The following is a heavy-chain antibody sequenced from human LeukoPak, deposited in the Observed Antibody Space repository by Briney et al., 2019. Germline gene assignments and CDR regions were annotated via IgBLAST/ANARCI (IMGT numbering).Heavy chain of an antibody. V-gene: IGHV3-21*01. Sequence: GGSLRLSCAASGFTFSNYGMNWVRQAPGKGLEWVSFISSSSSYIYYADSVMGRFTISRDNAKNSLYLQMNSLRAEDTAVYYCASGIAGYYYYMDVWGKGTTVTVSS. J-gene: IGHJ6*03. CDR3: ASGIAGYYYYMDV. D-gene: IGHD1-26*01. CDR1: GFTFSNYG. CDR2: ISSSSSYI.